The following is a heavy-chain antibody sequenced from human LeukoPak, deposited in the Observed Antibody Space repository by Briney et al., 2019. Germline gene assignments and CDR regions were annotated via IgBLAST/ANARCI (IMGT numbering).Heavy chain of an antibody. CDR3: AKDRQFSGGRSFIPDAFDI. Sequence: GGSLRLSCAASGFTFSSYGMHWVRQAPGKGLERVAVISYDGSNKYYADSVKGRFTISRGNSKNTLYLQMNSLRADDTAVYYCAKDRQFSGGRSFIPDAFDIWGQGTMVTVSS. J-gene: IGHJ3*02. D-gene: IGHD3-10*01. V-gene: IGHV3-30*18. CDR1: GFTFSSYG. CDR2: ISYDGSNK.